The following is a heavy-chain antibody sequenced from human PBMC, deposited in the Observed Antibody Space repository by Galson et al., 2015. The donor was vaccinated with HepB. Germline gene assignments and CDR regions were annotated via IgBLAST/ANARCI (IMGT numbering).Heavy chain of an antibody. CDR2: IWHDGRNK. J-gene: IGHJ4*02. V-gene: IGHV3-33*01. CDR1: GFTFSSYG. CDR3: ARENFADYGDYEYYFDY. Sequence: ALRLSCAASGFTFSSYGMHWVRQAPGKGLEWVAVIWHDGRNKYYADSVKGRFTISRDNSKNTLYLQMNSLRAEDTAVYYCARENFADYGDYEYYFDYWGQGTLVTVSS. D-gene: IGHD4-17*01.